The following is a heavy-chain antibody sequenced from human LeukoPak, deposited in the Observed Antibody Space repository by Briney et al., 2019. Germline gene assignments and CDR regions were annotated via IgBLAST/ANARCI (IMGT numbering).Heavy chain of an antibody. Sequence: ASVKVSCKASGYTFTSDGISWGRQAPGQGLEWMGWISAYNGNTNYAQKLQGRVTMTTDTSTRTAYMELRSLRSDDTAVYYCARDSYGDYERYYYYYMDVWGKGTTVTVSS. CDR1: GYTFTSDG. J-gene: IGHJ6*03. D-gene: IGHD4-17*01. V-gene: IGHV1-18*01. CDR2: ISAYNGNT. CDR3: ARDSYGDYERYYYYYMDV.